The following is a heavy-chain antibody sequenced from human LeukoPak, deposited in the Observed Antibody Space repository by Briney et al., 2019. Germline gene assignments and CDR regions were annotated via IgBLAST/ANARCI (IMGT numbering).Heavy chain of an antibody. Sequence: GGSLRLSCAASGFTFSSYGMHWVRQAPGKGLEWVAVIWYDGSNKYYADSVKGRFTISRDNSKNTLYLQMNSLRAEDTAVYYCARARVSRGFSYWGQGTLVTVSS. J-gene: IGHJ4*02. CDR3: ARARVSRGFSY. V-gene: IGHV3-33*01. D-gene: IGHD6-13*01. CDR1: GFTFSSYG. CDR2: IWYDGSNK.